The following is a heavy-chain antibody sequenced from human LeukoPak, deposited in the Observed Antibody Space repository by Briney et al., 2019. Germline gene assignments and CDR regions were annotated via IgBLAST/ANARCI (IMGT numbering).Heavy chain of an antibody. Sequence: GGSLRLSCVASGSTFSSYWMHWVRQAPGKGLVWVSRINSDGSSTSYADSVKGRSTISRDNAKNTLYLQMNSLRAEDTAVYYCARAIGYCVDGSCWSGYYGMDVWGQGTTVTVSS. CDR1: GSTFSSYW. V-gene: IGHV3-74*01. CDR2: INSDGSST. J-gene: IGHJ6*02. D-gene: IGHD2-15*01. CDR3: ARAIGYCVDGSCWSGYYGMDV.